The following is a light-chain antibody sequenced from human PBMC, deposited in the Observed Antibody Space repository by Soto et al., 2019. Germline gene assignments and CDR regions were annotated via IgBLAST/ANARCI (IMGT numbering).Light chain of an antibody. J-gene: IGKJ4*01. CDR1: QSVSSSY. CDR2: DAS. V-gene: IGKV3D-20*02. Sequence: EIVVTQSPATLSVSPGERATLSCRASQSVSSSYLAWYQQKPGQAPRLLIYDASNRATGIPARFSVSVSGTDGTITISRLQPEDGSVYYCQQRSNWTLTFGGGTMVDIK. CDR3: QQRSNWTLT.